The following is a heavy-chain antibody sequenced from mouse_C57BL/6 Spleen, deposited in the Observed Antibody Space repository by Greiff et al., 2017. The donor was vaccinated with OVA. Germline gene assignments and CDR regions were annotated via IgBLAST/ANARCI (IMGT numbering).Heavy chain of an antibody. V-gene: IGHV3-6*01. CDR2: ISYDGSN. CDR3: ARIYYYGSSLDY. Sequence: EVQLQQSGPGLVKPSQSLSLTCSVTGYSITSGYSWNWIRQFPGNKLEWMGYISYDGSNNYNPSLKNRISITRDTSKNQFFLKLNSVTTEDTATYYCARIYYYGSSLDYWGQGTTLTVSS. CDR1: GYSITSGYS. D-gene: IGHD1-1*01. J-gene: IGHJ2*01.